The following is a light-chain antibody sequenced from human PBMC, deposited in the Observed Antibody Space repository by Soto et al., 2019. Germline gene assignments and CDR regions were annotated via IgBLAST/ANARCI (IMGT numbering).Light chain of an antibody. CDR1: SSDVGGYNY. V-gene: IGLV2-14*01. Sequence: QSALTQPASVSGSPGQSITISCTVTSSDVGGYNYVSWYQQHPGKAPKLMIYEVSNRPSGASNRFSGSKSGNTSSLTISGLQAEDEADYYCSSYTSSSTLVFGTGTKVTVL. CDR2: EVS. CDR3: SSYTSSSTLV. J-gene: IGLJ1*01.